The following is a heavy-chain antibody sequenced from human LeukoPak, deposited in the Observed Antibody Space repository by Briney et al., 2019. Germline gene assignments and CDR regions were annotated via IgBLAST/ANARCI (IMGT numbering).Heavy chain of an antibody. CDR1: GFSFSTYG. Sequence: GGSLRLSCAASGFSFSTYGMSWVRQAPGKGLEWVSTISGSGGSTYYADSVKGRFTISRDNSKNTLSLQMNSLRAEDTAVYYCTKASSSSWYLFDYWGQGTLVIVSS. V-gene: IGHV3-23*01. CDR3: TKASSSSWYLFDY. CDR2: ISGSGGST. J-gene: IGHJ4*02. D-gene: IGHD6-13*01.